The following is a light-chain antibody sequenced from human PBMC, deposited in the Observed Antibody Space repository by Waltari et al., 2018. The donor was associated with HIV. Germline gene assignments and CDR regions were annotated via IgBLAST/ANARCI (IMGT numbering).Light chain of an antibody. J-gene: IGLJ3*02. Sequence: SYVLTQPPSVSVAPGQTARVTCGGNNIGSKSVHWYQVKPGQAPVLVVYDDSDRPSGIPERFAGSNSGNTATLPISRVEAGDEADYYCQVWDTGGDHPEWVFGVGTKLTVL. CDR2: DDS. CDR3: QVWDTGGDHPEWV. CDR1: NIGSKS. V-gene: IGLV3-21*02.